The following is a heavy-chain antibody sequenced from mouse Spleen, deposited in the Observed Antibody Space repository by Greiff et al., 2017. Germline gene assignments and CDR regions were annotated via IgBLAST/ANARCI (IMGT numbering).Heavy chain of an antibody. J-gene: IGHJ3*01. D-gene: IGHD1-1*01. CDR1: GYTFTSYV. CDR3: ARGHYGSSYWFAY. V-gene: IGHV1-14*01. Sequence: VQLKESGPELVKPGASVKMSCKASGYTFTSYVMHWVKQKPGQGLEWIGYINPYNDGTKYNEKFKGKATLTSDKSSSTAYMELSSLTSEDSAVYYCARGHYGSSYWFAYWGQGTLVTVSA. CDR2: INPYNDGT.